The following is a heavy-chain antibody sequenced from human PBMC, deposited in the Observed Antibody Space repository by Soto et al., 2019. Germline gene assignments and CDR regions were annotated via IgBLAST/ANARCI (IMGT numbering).Heavy chain of an antibody. CDR1: GYTFTSYG. Sequence: ASVKVSCKASGYTFTSYGISWVRQVPGQGLGWMGWISAYNGNTNYAQKLQGRVTMTTDTSTSTAYMELRSLRSDDTAVYYCARDTEVRFLEWLLPAAPFDYWGQGTLVTVSS. J-gene: IGHJ4*02. CDR3: ARDTEVRFLEWLLPAAPFDY. CDR2: ISAYNGNT. V-gene: IGHV1-18*04. D-gene: IGHD3-3*01.